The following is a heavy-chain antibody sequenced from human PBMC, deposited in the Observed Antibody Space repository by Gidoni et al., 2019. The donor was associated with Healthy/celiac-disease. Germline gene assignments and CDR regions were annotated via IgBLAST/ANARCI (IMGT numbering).Heavy chain of an antibody. CDR1: GDSVPSNSAA. D-gene: IGHD6-13*01. CDR3: ARDKGRISSWTGAFDI. J-gene: IGHJ3*02. V-gene: IGHV6-1*01. CDR2: TYYMSKWYN. Sequence: QVQLQQSGPGLGKPSQTLSLTCAISGDSVPSNSAAWHWIRQSPSRGLEWLSRTYYMSKWYNDYEVSVKSRITINPDTSKNQFSLQLNSVTPEETAVYYCARDKGRISSWTGAFDIWGQGTMVTVSS.